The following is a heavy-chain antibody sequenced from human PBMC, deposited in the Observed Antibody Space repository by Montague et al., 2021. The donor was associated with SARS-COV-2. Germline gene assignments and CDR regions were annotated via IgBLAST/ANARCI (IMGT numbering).Heavy chain of an antibody. D-gene: IGHD6-6*01. CDR3: AKDLVLRAARPDALDV. J-gene: IGHJ3*01. V-gene: IGHV3-48*04. CDR2: ISSSTNII. CDR1: GFTFSSYS. Sequence: SLRLSCAASGFTFSSYSVNWVSQAPGKGLEWISYISSSTNIIYYSDSVKGRFTISRDNARNSLYLQMNSLRVDDTAVYYCAKDLVLRAARPDALDVWGQGTVVTVSS.